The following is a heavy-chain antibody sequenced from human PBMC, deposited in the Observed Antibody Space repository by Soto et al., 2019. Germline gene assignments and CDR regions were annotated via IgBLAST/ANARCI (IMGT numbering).Heavy chain of an antibody. Sequence: SETLSLTCTVSGGAISSYYWSWIRQPPGKGLEWIGYIYYSGSTNYNPSLKSRVTISVDTSKNQFSLKLSSVAAADTAVYYCARAGTRGYWFDPWGQGILVTVSS. CDR1: GGAISSYY. D-gene: IGHD6-13*01. V-gene: IGHV4-59*01. CDR3: ARAGTRGYWFDP. CDR2: IYYSGST. J-gene: IGHJ5*02.